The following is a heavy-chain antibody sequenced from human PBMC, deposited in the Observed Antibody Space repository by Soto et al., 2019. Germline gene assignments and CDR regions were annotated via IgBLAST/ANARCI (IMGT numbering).Heavy chain of an antibody. V-gene: IGHV1-69*13. CDR3: AAARAGDILTGYGLGWFDP. J-gene: IGHJ5*02. CDR1: GGTFSSYA. Sequence: ASVKVSCKASGGTFSSYAISWVRQAPGQGLEWMGGIIPIFGTANYAQKFQGRVTITADESTSTAYMELSSLRSEDTAVYYFAAARAGDILTGYGLGWFDPWGQGTLVTVSS. CDR2: IIPIFGTA. D-gene: IGHD3-9*01.